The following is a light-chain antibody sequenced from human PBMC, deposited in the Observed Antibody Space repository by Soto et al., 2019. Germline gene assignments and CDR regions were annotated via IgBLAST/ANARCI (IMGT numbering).Light chain of an antibody. J-gene: IGLJ1*01. V-gene: IGLV2-14*01. CDR1: TSDVGSYDY. Sequence: QSALTQPPSVSGSPGQSITVSCTGTTSDVGSYDYVSWYQHHPDKAPKLIISEVNKRPSGISNRFSGSKSGNTASLTISGLQAEDEADYYCISYTGSDTSYVFGTGTQLTVL. CDR2: EVN. CDR3: ISYTGSDTSYV.